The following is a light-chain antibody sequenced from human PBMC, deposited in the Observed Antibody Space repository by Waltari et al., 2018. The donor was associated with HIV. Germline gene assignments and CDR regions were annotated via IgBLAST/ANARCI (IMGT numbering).Light chain of an antibody. V-gene: IGKV3-20*01. Sequence: EIVLTQSPGTLSLSPGERASLSCRANERVSGSDLAWYQQNPGQSPRLLISGAASRATGIPDRFIGTGSGTDFTLIISRLEREDFAVYYCQYSRTFGQGKRLEIK. CDR1: ERVSGSD. CDR2: GAA. CDR3: QYSRT. J-gene: IGKJ2*01.